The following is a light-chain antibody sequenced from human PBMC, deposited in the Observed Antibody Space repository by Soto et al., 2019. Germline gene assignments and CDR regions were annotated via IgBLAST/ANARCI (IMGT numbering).Light chain of an antibody. CDR3: QQYNNWPRT. V-gene: IGKV3-15*01. J-gene: IGKJ1*01. CDR2: GAS. Sequence: EIVMTQSPVTLSVSPGERATLSCRASQSVSSDLAWYHQKPGQAPRLLIYGASTRATGIPARFSGSGSGTEFTLTINSLQSEXFAVYYCQQYNNWPRTFGQGTKVEIK. CDR1: QSVSSD.